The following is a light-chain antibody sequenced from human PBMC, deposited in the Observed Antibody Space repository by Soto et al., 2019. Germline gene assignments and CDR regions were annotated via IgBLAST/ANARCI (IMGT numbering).Light chain of an antibody. CDR3: QQYYSTPIT. V-gene: IGKV4-1*01. J-gene: IGKJ5*01. CDR1: QIVLYSSNNKNY. CDR2: WAS. Sequence: DIVMTQSPGSLAVSLGERATINFNSIQIVLYSSNNKNYLAWYQQKPGQPPKLLIYWASTRESGVPDRFSGSGSGTDFTLTISSLQAEDVAVYYCQQYYSTPITFGQGTRLEIK.